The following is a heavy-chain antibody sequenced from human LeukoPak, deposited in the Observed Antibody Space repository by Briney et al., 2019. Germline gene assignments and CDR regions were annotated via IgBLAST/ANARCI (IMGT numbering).Heavy chain of an antibody. J-gene: IGHJ3*02. D-gene: IGHD4-23*01. CDR3: ARHQRGNSDAFEI. V-gene: IGHV4-59*01. CDR1: GGSMSNYY. Sequence: PSETLSLTCTVSGGSMSNYYWSWIRQPPGKGLEWIGYIYYSGRTNYNPSLKSRVTMSVDTSKNQFSLKLSSVTAADTAVYYCARHQRGNSDAFEIWGQGTMVTVSS. CDR2: IYYSGRT.